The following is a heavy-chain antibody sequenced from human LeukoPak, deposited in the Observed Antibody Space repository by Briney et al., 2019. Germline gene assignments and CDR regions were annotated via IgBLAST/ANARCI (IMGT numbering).Heavy chain of an antibody. CDR3: ARGSSGCFDI. CDR2: INSGGSST. D-gene: IGHD3-22*01. J-gene: IGHJ3*02. Sequence: GVSLTLSCAASEFTFSSYWMHWVRQAPGKGLVWVSHINSGGSSTSYADSVKGRFTISRDNAKNTVDMQMNSLRAEDTAVYYCARGSSGCFDIWGQGTMVTVSS. V-gene: IGHV3-74*01. CDR1: EFTFSSYW.